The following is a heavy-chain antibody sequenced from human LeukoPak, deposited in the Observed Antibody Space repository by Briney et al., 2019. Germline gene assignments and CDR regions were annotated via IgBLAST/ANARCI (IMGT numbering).Heavy chain of an antibody. CDR1: GYTFTGYY. CDR2: INPNSGGT. Sequence: ASVKVSCKASGYTFTGYYMHWVRQAPGQGLEWMGWINPNSGGTNYAQKFQGRVTMTRDTSISTAYMELSRLRSDDTAVYYCARDKRGRYYVGGGGFDYWGQGTLVTVSS. J-gene: IGHJ4*02. CDR3: ARDKRGRYYVGGGGFDY. D-gene: IGHD1-26*01. V-gene: IGHV1-2*02.